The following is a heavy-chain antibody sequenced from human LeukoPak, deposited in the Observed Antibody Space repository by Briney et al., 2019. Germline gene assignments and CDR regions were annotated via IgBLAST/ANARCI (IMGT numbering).Heavy chain of an antibody. Sequence: GASVKVSCKASGYTFTVYYMHLVRQAPGQGLEWMGWINPNSGGTNYAQKFQGRVTMTRDTSISTAYMELSRLRSDDTAVYYCARHSSSYSDAFDIWGQGTMVTVSS. J-gene: IGHJ3*02. CDR2: INPNSGGT. CDR3: ARHSSSYSDAFDI. V-gene: IGHV1-2*02. CDR1: GYTFTVYY. D-gene: IGHD6-6*01.